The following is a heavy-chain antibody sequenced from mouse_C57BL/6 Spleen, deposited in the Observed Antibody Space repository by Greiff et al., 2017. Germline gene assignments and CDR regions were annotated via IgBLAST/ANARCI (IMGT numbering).Heavy chain of an antibody. Sequence: EVKLMESGGGLVQPGGSLSLSCAASGFTFTDYYMRWVRQPPGKALEWLGFIRNKANGYTTEYSASVKGRFTISRDNSQSILYLQLNALRAEDSATYYCARYPPSYDRNYSYAMDYWGQGTSVTVSS. D-gene: IGHD2-5*01. CDR1: GFTFTDYY. J-gene: IGHJ4*01. CDR2: IRNKANGYTT. CDR3: ARYPPSYDRNYSYAMDY. V-gene: IGHV7-3*01.